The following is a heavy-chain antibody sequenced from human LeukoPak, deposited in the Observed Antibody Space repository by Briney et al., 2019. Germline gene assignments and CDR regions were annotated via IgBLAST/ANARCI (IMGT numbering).Heavy chain of an antibody. CDR3: VGGYSYGYSEGFDY. CDR2: IYYSGSA. CDR1: GDSISSNY. V-gene: IGHV4-59*12. Sequence: SETLSLTCTVSGDSISSNYWNWIRQPPGKGLEWIGSIYYSGSANYNPSLKSRVTISVDTSKNQFSLKLSSVTAADTAVYYCVGGYSYGYSEGFDYWGQGTLVTVPS. J-gene: IGHJ4*02. D-gene: IGHD5-18*01.